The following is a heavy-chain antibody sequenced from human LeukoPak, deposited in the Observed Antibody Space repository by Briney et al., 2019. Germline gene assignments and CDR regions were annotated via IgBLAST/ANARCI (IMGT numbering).Heavy chain of an antibody. CDR3: ARPPKLFPRPFDY. Sequence: ASVKVSCKASGHTFTGYYMHWVRQAPGQGLEWMGWINPNSGGTNYAQKFQGRVTMTRDTSISTAYMELSRLRSDDTAVYYCARPPKLFPRPFDYWGQGTLVTVSS. V-gene: IGHV1-2*02. D-gene: IGHD2-21*01. CDR2: INPNSGGT. J-gene: IGHJ4*02. CDR1: GHTFTGYY.